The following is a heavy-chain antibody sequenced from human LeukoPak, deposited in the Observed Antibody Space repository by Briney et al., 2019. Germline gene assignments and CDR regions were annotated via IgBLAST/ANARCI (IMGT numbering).Heavy chain of an antibody. D-gene: IGHD2-21*02. CDR2: IYTGGST. J-gene: IGHJ4*02. CDR1: GFTVSSNY. Sequence: PGGSLRLSCAASGFTVSSNYMSWVRQAPGKGLEWVSIIYTGGSTYYADSVKGRFTISRDNSKNTLYLQMNSLRAEDTSVYYCARGSQVVTAAGTFDYWGQGTLVTVSS. V-gene: IGHV3-66*02. CDR3: ARGSQVVTAAGTFDY.